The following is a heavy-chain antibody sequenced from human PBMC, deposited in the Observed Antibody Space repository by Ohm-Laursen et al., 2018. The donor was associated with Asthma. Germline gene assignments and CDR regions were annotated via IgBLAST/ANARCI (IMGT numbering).Heavy chain of an antibody. V-gene: IGHV3-30*18. Sequence: SLRLSCAASGFTFSSFGMYWVRQAPGKGLEWVAVISYDGSNKYYADSVRGRFTISRDNSKNTLYLQMNSLRAEDTAIYYCAKDVLGFVAAAQDWGQGTLVTVSS. J-gene: IGHJ4*02. D-gene: IGHD6-13*01. CDR2: ISYDGSNK. CDR3: AKDVLGFVAAAQD. CDR1: GFTFSSFG.